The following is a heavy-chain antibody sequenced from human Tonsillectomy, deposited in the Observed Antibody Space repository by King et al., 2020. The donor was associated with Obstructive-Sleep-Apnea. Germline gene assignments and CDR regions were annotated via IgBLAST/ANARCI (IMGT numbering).Heavy chain of an antibody. CDR2: ISAYNGNT. J-gene: IGHJ6*02. Sequence: QLVQSGAEVKRPGASVKVSCKASGYTFTSYGISWVRQAPGQGLEWMGWISAYNGNTYYAQKVQGRVTMTTDTSTSTAYMELRSLRSDDTAVYYSARDPPTYSRDYYGMDVWGQGTTVTVSS. CDR3: ARDPPTYSRDYYGMDV. CDR1: GYTFTSYG. D-gene: IGHD4-11*01. V-gene: IGHV1-18*01.